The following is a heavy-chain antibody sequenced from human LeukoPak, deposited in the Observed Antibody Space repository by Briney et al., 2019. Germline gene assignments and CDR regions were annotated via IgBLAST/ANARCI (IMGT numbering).Heavy chain of an antibody. CDR1: GGSISSYY. J-gene: IGHJ4*02. CDR2: IYYSGST. Sequence: SETLSLTCTVSGGSISSYYWSWIRQPPGKGLEWIGYIYYSGSTNYNPSLKSRVTISVDRSKNQFSLKLSSVTAADTAVYYCARDTQDSSFIYWGQGTLVTVSS. D-gene: IGHD6-6*01. CDR3: ARDTQDSSFIY. V-gene: IGHV4-59*12.